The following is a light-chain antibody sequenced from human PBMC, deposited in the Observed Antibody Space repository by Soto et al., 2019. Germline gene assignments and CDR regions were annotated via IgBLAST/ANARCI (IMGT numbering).Light chain of an antibody. J-gene: IGLJ1*01. Sequence: QSALTQPPSVSGSPGQSVTISCAGTSSDFSTYNRVSWYQRPPGTGPKLIIYAVNTRPSGVPDRFSGSKSGTTASLTISGLQAEDDADYYCSLSTTDRTYVFGTGTKLTVL. V-gene: IGLV2-18*01. CDR2: AVN. CDR1: SSDFSTYNR. CDR3: SLSTTDRTYV.